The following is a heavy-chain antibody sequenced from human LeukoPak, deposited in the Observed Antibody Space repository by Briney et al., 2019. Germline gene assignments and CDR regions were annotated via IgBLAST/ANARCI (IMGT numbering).Heavy chain of an antibody. CDR3: ARWVTIFGVVMRSFDI. J-gene: IGHJ3*02. V-gene: IGHV3-21*01. Sequence: GGSLRLSCAASGFTFSSYSMNWVRQAPGKGLEWVSSISSSSSYIYYADSVKGRFTISRDNAKNSLYLQMNSLRAEDTAVYYCARWVTIFGVVMRSFDIWGQGTMVTVSS. D-gene: IGHD3-3*01. CDR1: GFTFSSYS. CDR2: ISSSSSYI.